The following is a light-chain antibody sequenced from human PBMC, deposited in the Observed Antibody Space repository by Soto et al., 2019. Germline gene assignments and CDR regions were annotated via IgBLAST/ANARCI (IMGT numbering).Light chain of an antibody. CDR2: DTS. V-gene: IGKV3-11*01. J-gene: IGKJ1*01. Sequence: EIVLTQSPATLSLSPGERATLSCRASQSVSSTLAWYQQKPGQAPRLLIYDTSTRATGIPARFSGSGSGTDFTLTISSLEPEDFAVYYCQQRTKWPRTFGQGTKVEIK. CDR1: QSVSST. CDR3: QQRTKWPRT.